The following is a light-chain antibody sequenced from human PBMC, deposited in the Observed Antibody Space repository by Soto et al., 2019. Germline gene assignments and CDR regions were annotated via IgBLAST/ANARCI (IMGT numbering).Light chain of an antibody. CDR3: SSFAGNNNLV. CDR2: EVS. Sequence: QSALPQPPSASGSPGQSVTISCTGTSSDVGGYNYVSWYQQHPGKAPKLMISEVSKPPSGVPDRFSGSKSGNTASLTVSGLQAEDEADYYCSSFAGNNNLVFGGGTKLAVL. V-gene: IGLV2-8*01. J-gene: IGLJ2*01. CDR1: SSDVGGYNY.